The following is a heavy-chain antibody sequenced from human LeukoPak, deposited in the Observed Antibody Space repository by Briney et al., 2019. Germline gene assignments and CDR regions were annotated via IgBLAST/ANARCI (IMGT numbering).Heavy chain of an antibody. CDR2: IYTSGST. J-gene: IGHJ3*02. D-gene: IGHD3-10*01. V-gene: IGHV4-61*02. CDR1: GGSISSGSYY. CDR3: AREPILLWFGELLFYAFDI. Sequence: TSQTLSLTCTVSGGSISSGSYYWSWIRQLAGKGLEWIGRIYTSGSTNYNPSLKSRVTISVDTSKNQFSLKLSSVTAADTAVYYCAREPILLWFGELLFYAFDIWGQGTMVTVSS.